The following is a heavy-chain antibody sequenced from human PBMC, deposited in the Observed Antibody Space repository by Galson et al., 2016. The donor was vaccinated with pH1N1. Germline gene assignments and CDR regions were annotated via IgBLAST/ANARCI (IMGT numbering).Heavy chain of an antibody. J-gene: IGHJ5*02. D-gene: IGHD1-26*01. Sequence: SETLSLTCTVSGGSINSYYWSWIRQSPGKGLEWIGDTYTTGGTNYNPSLKSRATISKDTSKNQFSLKLTSVTAADTAVYCCASDVRGRAWGQGTLVTVSS. CDR1: GGSINSYY. CDR3: ASDVRGRA. V-gene: IGHV4-4*09. CDR2: TYTTGGT.